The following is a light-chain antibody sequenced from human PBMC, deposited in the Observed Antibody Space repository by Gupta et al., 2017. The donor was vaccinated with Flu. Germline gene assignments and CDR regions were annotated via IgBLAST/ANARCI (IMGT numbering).Light chain of an antibody. CDR3: QQYYYTPRT. CDR2: WAS. Sequence: LGGGATLNWKSRQEFVIRPQQNKFLAWYQQKQGQPPKVVIYWASTRASGVPDRFSGSGSGTNFTLTISSLQAEDVAVYYCQQYYYTPRTFGQGTKVEIK. J-gene: IGKJ1*01. V-gene: IGKV4-1*01. CDR1: QEFVIRPQQNKF.